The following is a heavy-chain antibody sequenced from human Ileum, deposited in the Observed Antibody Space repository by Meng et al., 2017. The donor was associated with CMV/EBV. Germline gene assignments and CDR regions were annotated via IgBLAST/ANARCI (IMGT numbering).Heavy chain of an antibody. D-gene: IGHD7-27*01. V-gene: IGHV1-18*04. Sequence: QVHLRQSGAGVKQPGASVKTSCKTSGYTFTDHNTGWVRQAPGQGLEWVGWISLGNGQTVYGHKVQGRVTVTTDTSTSTAYMELRSLRSDDTAMYYCARDVWGFDYWGQGTLVTVSS. CDR3: ARDVWGFDY. CDR1: GYTFTDHN. J-gene: IGHJ4*02. CDR2: ISLGNGQT.